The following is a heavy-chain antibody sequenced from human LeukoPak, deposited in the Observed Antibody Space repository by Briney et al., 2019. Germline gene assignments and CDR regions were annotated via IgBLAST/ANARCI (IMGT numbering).Heavy chain of an antibody. J-gene: IGHJ6*02. Sequence: ASVKVSCKASGYTFTSYYMHWVRQAPGQGLEWMGIINPSGGSTSYAQKFQGRVTITADESTSTAYMELSSLRSEDTAVYYCARETPSDCSSTSCPIQHYYYYGMDVWGQGTTVTVSS. CDR2: INPSGGST. CDR1: GYTFTSYY. D-gene: IGHD2-2*01. CDR3: ARETPSDCSSTSCPIQHYYYYGMDV. V-gene: IGHV1-46*01.